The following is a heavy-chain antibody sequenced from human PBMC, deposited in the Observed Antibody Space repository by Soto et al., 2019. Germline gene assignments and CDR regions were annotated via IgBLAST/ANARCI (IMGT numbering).Heavy chain of an antibody. CDR2: IYYSGTT. D-gene: IGHD3-3*01. CDR3: ARAARLPVYYDLAY. J-gene: IGHJ4*02. Sequence: RQPPGKGLEWIGYIYYSGTTYYNPSLKRRVTISVDTSNNQFSLNLSSVTAADTAVYFCARAARLPVYYDLAYWGQGTLVTVSS. V-gene: IGHV4-30-4*01.